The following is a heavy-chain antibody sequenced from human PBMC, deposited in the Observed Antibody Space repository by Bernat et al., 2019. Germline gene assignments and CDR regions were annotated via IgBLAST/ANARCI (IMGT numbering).Heavy chain of an antibody. CDR1: GFTFSSYA. CDR2: ISYDGSNK. Sequence: QVQLVESGGGVVQPGRSLRLSCAASGFTFSSYAMHWVRQAPGKGLEWVAVISYDGSNKYYADSVKGRFTISRDNSKNTLYLQMNSLRAEDTAVYYCARDPQGSSWYFRILDYYYGMDVWGQGTTVTVS. D-gene: IGHD6-13*01. CDR3: ARDPQGSSWYFRILDYYYGMDV. J-gene: IGHJ6*02. V-gene: IGHV3-30-3*01.